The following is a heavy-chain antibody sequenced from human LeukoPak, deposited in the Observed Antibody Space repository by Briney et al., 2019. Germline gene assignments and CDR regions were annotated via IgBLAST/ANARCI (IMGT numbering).Heavy chain of an antibody. CDR1: GFTFSSSA. Sequence: PGGSLRLSCAASGFTFSSSAMSWVRQAPGKGPEWVSSISGSGSGGSTYYADSVKGRFTISRDNSRNTLYLQMNSLRAEDTAVYYCAKASEYYASGRHIDYWGQGTLVTVSS. V-gene: IGHV3-23*01. CDR2: ISGSGSGGST. D-gene: IGHD3-10*01. CDR3: AKASEYYASGRHIDY. J-gene: IGHJ4*02.